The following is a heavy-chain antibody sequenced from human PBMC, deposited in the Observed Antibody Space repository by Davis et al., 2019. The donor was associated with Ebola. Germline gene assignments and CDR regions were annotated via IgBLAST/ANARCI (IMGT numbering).Heavy chain of an antibody. CDR2: ISYDGSNK. V-gene: IGHV3-30*18. J-gene: IGHJ5*01. Sequence: GGSLRLSCAASGFTFSSYGMHWVRQAPGKGLEWVAVISYDGSNKYYADSVKGRFYISRDNSRNTLDLQMNSLRVEDTAVYYCAKGPNIAARMFDSWGQGILLTVSS. CDR1: GFTFSSYG. CDR3: AKGPNIAARMFDS. D-gene: IGHD6-6*01.